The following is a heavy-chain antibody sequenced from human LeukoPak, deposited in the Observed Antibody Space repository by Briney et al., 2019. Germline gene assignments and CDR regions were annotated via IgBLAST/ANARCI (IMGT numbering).Heavy chain of an antibody. D-gene: IGHD6-19*01. CDR2: MNPNSGNT. V-gene: IGHV1-8*01. J-gene: IGHJ6*02. Sequence: GSSVTVSFTSSVYTFTSYDINWVRQATGQGLEWMGWMNPNSGNTGYAQKFQGRVTITRNTSISTAYMELSSLRSEDTAVYYCARGRYSSGWHSYYYYGMDVWGQGTTVTVSS. CDR1: VYTFTSYD. CDR3: ARGRYSSGWHSYYYYGMDV.